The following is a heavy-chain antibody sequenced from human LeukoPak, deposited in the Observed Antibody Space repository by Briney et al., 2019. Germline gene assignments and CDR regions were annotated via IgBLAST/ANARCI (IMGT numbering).Heavy chain of an antibody. CDR3: ARDSSGWYGGYFDY. Sequence: QTGGSLRLSCAASGFTVSSNYMSWVRQAPGKGLEWVSVIYSGGSTYYADSVKGRFTISRDNSKNTLYLQMNSLRAEDTAVYYCARDSSGWYGGYFDYWGQGTLVTVSS. V-gene: IGHV3-53*01. CDR1: GFTVSSNY. CDR2: IYSGGST. J-gene: IGHJ4*02. D-gene: IGHD6-19*01.